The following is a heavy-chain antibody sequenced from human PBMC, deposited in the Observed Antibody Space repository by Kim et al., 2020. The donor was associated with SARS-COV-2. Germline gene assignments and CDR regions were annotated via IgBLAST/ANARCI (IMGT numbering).Heavy chain of an antibody. J-gene: IGHJ5*02. V-gene: IGHV4-34*01. CDR2: INHSGST. D-gene: IGHD2-2*02. CDR3: ARQVCHGRTSCYTLPRHRWFDP. Sequence: SETLSLTCAVYGGSFSGYYWSWIRQPPGKGLEWIGEINHSGSTNYNPSLKSRVTISVDTSKNQFSLKLSSVTAADTAVYYCARQVCHGRTSCYTLPRHRWFDPWGQGTLVTVSS. CDR1: GGSFSGYY.